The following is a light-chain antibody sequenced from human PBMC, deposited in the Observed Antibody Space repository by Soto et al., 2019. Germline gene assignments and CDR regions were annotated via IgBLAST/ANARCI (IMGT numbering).Light chain of an antibody. CDR2: RNN. CDR1: SSNIGSNY. CDR3: AAWDDGPSGLYV. Sequence: QPVLTQPPSASGTPGQRVTISCSGSSSNIGSNYVYWYQQPPGTAPKLLIYRNNQRPSGVPDRCSGSKSGTSASLAISGLRSEDEADYYCAAWDDGPSGLYVFGTGTKVTVL. V-gene: IGLV1-47*01. J-gene: IGLJ1*01.